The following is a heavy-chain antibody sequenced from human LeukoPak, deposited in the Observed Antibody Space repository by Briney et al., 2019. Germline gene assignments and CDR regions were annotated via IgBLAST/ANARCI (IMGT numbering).Heavy chain of an antibody. J-gene: IGHJ5*02. CDR3: ARDYYDSSGYYFAGFDP. V-gene: IGHV4-39*07. CDR2: IYYSGST. Sequence: SETLSLTCTVSGGSISSSSYYWGWIRQPPGKGLGWIGSIYYSGSTYYNPSLKSRVTISADTSKNQFSLKLSSVTAADTAVYYCARDYYDSSGYYFAGFDPWGQGTLVTVSS. CDR1: GGSISSSSYY. D-gene: IGHD3-22*01.